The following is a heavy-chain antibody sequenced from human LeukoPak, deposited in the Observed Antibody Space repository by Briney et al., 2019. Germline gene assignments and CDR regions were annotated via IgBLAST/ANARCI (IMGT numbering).Heavy chain of an antibody. V-gene: IGHV4-59*08. D-gene: IGHD3-9*01. J-gene: IGHJ6*02. CDR3: ALSLVDNLTGYEGTSYYYYGMDV. CDR2: IYYSGST. CDR1: GGSISSYN. Sequence: SETLSLTCTVSGGSISSYNWSWIRQPPGQGLEWIGYIYYSGSTNYNPSLKSRVTISVDTSKNQFSLKLSSVTAADTAVYYCALSLVDNLTGYEGTSYYYYGMDVWGQGTTVTVSS.